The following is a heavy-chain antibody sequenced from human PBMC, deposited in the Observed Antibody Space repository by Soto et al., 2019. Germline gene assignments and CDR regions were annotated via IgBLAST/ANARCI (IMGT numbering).Heavy chain of an antibody. Sequence: GASVKVSCKASGGTFSSYAISWVRQAPGQGLEWMGGIIPIFGTANYAQKFQGRVTITADESTSTAYMELSSLRSEDTAVYYCARVVSYCGGDCSRGNNWFDPWGQGTLVTVS. CDR2: IIPIFGTA. J-gene: IGHJ5*02. V-gene: IGHV1-69*13. CDR3: ARVVSYCGGDCSRGNNWFDP. D-gene: IGHD2-21*02. CDR1: GGTFSSYA.